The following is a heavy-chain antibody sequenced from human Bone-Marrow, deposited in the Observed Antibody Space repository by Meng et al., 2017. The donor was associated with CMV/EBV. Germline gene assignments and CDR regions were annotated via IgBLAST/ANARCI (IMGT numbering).Heavy chain of an antibody. Sequence: ASVKVSCKASGYTFTGYYMHWVRQAPGQGLEWMGWINPNSGGTNYAQKFQGRVTMTRDTSISTAYVEVSDLRSDDTAVYYCARTYNDFWSGYFSGWFDPWGQGTLVTVSS. J-gene: IGHJ5*02. D-gene: IGHD3-3*01. CDR2: INPNSGGT. V-gene: IGHV1-2*02. CDR3: ARTYNDFWSGYFSGWFDP. CDR1: GYTFTGYY.